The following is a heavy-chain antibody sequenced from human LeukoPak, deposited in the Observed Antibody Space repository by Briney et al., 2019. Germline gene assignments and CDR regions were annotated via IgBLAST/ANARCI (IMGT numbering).Heavy chain of an antibody. CDR1: VYSFTSYE. V-gene: IGHV1-8*01. Sequence: ASVQVSCQASVYSFTSYEIHWVLEATGQGLESMGGMNPNSGNTGYAQKFQGRVTMSRNISISTAYMELSSLRSEDTAEFYCTRGEYYDDVWRSYTLFYWGQGTLVTVSS. CDR2: MNPNSGNT. D-gene: IGHD3-16*01. CDR3: TRGEYYDDVWRSYTLFY. J-gene: IGHJ4*02.